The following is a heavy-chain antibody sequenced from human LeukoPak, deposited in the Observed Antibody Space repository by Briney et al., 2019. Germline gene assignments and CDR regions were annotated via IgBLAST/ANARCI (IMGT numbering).Heavy chain of an antibody. CDR1: GFIFSSYG. Sequence: GGSLRLSCAASGFIFSSYGMHWVRQAPGRGLAWVALISFDGSNKYYADSVRGRFTISRDNAKNTVSLQMNSLRAEDTAVYYCASDGAYAMAVWGQGTTVTVSS. CDR3: ASDGAYAMAV. J-gene: IGHJ6*02. V-gene: IGHV3-30*03. CDR2: ISFDGSNK. D-gene: IGHD1-26*01.